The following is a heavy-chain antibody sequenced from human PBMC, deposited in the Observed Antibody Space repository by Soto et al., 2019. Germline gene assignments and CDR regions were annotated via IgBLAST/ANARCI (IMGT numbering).Heavy chain of an antibody. CDR3: ARHSPDFDWLSQFDY. CDR2: INQSGST. J-gene: IGHJ4*02. D-gene: IGHD3-9*01. Sequence: SETLSLTCAVYGGSFSGYYWSWIRQPPGKGLEWIGEINQSGSTNYNPSLKSRVTISVDTSKNQFSLKLSSVTAADTAVYYCARHSPDFDWLSQFDYWGQGTLVTVS. V-gene: IGHV4-34*01. CDR1: GGSFSGYY.